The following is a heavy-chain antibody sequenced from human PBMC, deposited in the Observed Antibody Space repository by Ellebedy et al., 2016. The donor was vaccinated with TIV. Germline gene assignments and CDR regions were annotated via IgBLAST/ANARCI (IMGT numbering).Heavy chain of an antibody. D-gene: IGHD3-22*01. CDR3: AKDQYRAIVVVNPFDY. J-gene: IGHJ4*02. Sequence: GGSLRLXXAASGFTFSSYGMHWVRQAPGKGLEWVAVISYDGSNKYYADSVKGRFTISRDNSKNTLYLQMNSLRAEDTAVYYCAKDQYRAIVVVNPFDYWGQGTLVTVSS. CDR2: ISYDGSNK. CDR1: GFTFSSYG. V-gene: IGHV3-30*18.